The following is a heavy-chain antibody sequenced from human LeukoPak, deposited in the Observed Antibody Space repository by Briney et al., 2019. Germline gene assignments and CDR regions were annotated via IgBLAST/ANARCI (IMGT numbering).Heavy chain of an antibody. J-gene: IGHJ4*02. CDR2: IYTSGST. V-gene: IGHV4-61*02. CDR3: ARGTIVVVVAAIGDYFDY. CDR1: GGSISSGSYY. D-gene: IGHD2-15*01. Sequence: SQTLCLTCTVSGGSISSGSYYWSWIRQPAGKGLEWIGRIYTSGSTNYNPSLKSRVTISVDTSKNQFSLKLSSVTAADTAVYYCARGTIVVVVAAIGDYFDYWGQGTLVTVSS.